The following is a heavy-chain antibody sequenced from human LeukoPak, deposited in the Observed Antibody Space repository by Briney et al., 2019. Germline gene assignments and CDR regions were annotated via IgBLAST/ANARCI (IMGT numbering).Heavy chain of an antibody. Sequence: GGSLRLSCAASGFTFSSYAMHWVRQAPGKGLEWVAVISYDGSNKYYADSVKGRFTISRDNSKNTLYLQMNSLRAEDTAVYYCAKEVSSSWDFDYWGQGTLVTVSS. CDR3: AKEVSSSWDFDY. CDR1: GFTFSSYA. CDR2: ISYDGSNK. D-gene: IGHD6-13*01. V-gene: IGHV3-30-3*01. J-gene: IGHJ4*02.